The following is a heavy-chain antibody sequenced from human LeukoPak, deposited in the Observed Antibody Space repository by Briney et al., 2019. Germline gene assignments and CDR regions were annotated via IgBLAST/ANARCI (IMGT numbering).Heavy chain of an antibody. Sequence: GASVKVSCKASGGTFSSYAISWVRQAPGQGLEWMGRIIPILGIANYAQKFQGRVTITADKSTSTAYMELSSLRSEDTAVYYCARDSTTVTTADYYYYGMDVWGQGTTVTVSS. CDR3: ARDSTTVTTADYYYYGMDV. D-gene: IGHD4-17*01. CDR2: IIPILGIA. CDR1: GGTFSSYA. V-gene: IGHV1-69*04. J-gene: IGHJ6*02.